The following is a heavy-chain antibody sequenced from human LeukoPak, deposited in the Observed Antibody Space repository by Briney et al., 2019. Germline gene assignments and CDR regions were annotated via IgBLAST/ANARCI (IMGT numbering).Heavy chain of an antibody. D-gene: IGHD6-19*01. Sequence: ASVKVSCKASGGTFSRYAISWVRQAPGQGLEWMGGIIPMFGIANYAQKFQGRVTITADESTTTAYMELSSLRSEDTAVYYCARDRPYTGGWRGFDYWGQGTLVTVSS. CDR3: ARDRPYTGGWRGFDY. CDR2: IIPMFGIA. V-gene: IGHV1-69*01. CDR1: GGTFSRYA. J-gene: IGHJ4*02.